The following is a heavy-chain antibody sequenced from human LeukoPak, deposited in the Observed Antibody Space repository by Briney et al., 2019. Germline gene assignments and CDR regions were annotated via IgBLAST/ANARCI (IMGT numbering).Heavy chain of an antibody. CDR3: ARDQYDTWSRRGNFDS. CDR2: IKLDGSEK. Sequence: GGSLRLSCAASGLTFSSYWMHWVRQAPGKGLEWVANIKLDGSEKNYVDSVKGRFTISRDNTKNSLYLQMNSLRVEDTAVFYCARDQYDTWSRRGNFDSWGQGTLVIVSS. J-gene: IGHJ4*02. CDR1: GLTFSSYW. V-gene: IGHV3-7*03. D-gene: IGHD3-3*01.